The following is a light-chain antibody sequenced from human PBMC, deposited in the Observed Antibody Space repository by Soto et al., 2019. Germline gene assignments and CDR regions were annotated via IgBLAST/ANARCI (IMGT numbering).Light chain of an antibody. J-gene: IGLJ1*01. V-gene: IGLV2-23*01. CDR3: CSYAGSSTLV. Sequence: QSALTQPASVSGSPGQSITISCTGTSSDVGSYNLVSWYQQHPGKAPKLMIYEGSKRPSGVSNRFSGSKSGNTASLTISGLRAEDEADYYCCSYAGSSTLVFGTGTKAHRP. CDR2: EGS. CDR1: SSDVGSYNL.